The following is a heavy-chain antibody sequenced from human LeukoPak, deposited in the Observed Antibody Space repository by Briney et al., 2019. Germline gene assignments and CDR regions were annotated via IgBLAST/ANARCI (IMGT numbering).Heavy chain of an antibody. CDR3: AKDISSSWYQERANYYYYMDV. D-gene: IGHD6-13*01. CDR2: IRYDGSNK. J-gene: IGHJ6*03. V-gene: IGHV3-30*02. Sequence: GGSLRLSCAASGFTFSSYGMHWVRQAPGKGLEWVAFIRYDGSNKYYADSVKGRFTISRDNSKNTLYLQMNSLRAEGTAVYYCAKDISSSWYQERANYYYYMDVWGKGTTVTISS. CDR1: GFTFSSYG.